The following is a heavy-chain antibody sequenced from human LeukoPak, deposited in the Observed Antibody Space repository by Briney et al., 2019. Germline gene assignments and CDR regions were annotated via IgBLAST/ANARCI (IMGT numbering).Heavy chain of an antibody. Sequence: SETLSLTCTVSGGSISSGDYYWSWIRQPPGKGLEWIGYIYYSGSTYYNPSLKSRVTISVDTSKNQFSLKLSSVTAADTAVYYCARKRTGSDYFDYWGQGTLVSVSS. CDR3: ARKRTGSDYFDY. J-gene: IGHJ4*02. CDR2: IYYSGST. D-gene: IGHD1-14*01. CDR1: GGSISSGDYY. V-gene: IGHV4-30-4*08.